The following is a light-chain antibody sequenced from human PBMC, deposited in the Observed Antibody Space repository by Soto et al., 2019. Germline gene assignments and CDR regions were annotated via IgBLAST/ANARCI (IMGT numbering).Light chain of an antibody. CDR2: GAS. V-gene: IGKV3-20*01. CDR3: QQYGSLSWT. J-gene: IGKJ1*01. Sequence: EIVLTQSPGTLSLSPGERATLSCRASQSVSNNYLAWYQQKPGQAPRLLIYGASNRATGIPDRFSGSGSGTDFTLTISRLEPEDFAVYHCQQYGSLSWTFGQGTKVEIK. CDR1: QSVSNNY.